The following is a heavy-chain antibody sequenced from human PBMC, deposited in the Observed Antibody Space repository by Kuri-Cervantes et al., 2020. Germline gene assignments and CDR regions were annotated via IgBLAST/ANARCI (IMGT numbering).Heavy chain of an antibody. J-gene: IGHJ4*01. CDR3: ARKIAVAGTSFDY. CDR1: GGSISSYY. Sequence: SETLSLTCTVSGGSISSYYWSWIRQPPGKGLEWIGYIYYSGSTNYNPSLKSRVTISVDTSKNQFSLKLSSVTAADTAVYYCARKIAVAGTSFDYWGHGTLVTVSS. V-gene: IGHV4-59*01. CDR2: IYYSGST. D-gene: IGHD6-19*01.